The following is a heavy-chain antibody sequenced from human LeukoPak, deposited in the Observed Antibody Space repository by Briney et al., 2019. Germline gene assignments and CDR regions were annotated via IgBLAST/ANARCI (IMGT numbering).Heavy chain of an antibody. CDR3: ARDTGGGYSCYDC. CDR2: IKQDESEK. CDR1: GFTFSSYW. J-gene: IGHJ4*02. Sequence: QTGGSLRLSCAASGFTFSSYWMTWIRQAPGKGLEWVANIKQDESEKYYVDSVKGRFTISRDNAKNSLYLQMNSLRAEDTAVYYCARDTGGGYSCYDCWGQGTLVTVSS. V-gene: IGHV3-7*01. D-gene: IGHD5-18*01.